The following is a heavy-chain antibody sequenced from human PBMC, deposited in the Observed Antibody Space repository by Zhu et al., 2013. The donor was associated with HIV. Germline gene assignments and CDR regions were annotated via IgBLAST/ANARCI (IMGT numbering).Heavy chain of an antibody. CDR3: ARRYSGTAHFDY. J-gene: IGHJ4*02. Sequence: QVQLVQSGAEVKKPGASVTVSCKASAYSFTGYYIHWVRQAPGQGLEWMGWINPDSGATIYAQKLQGRVTMTRDTSTSTAYMDLRSLRSDDTAVYYCARRYSGTAHFDYWGQGTLVTVSS. CDR1: AYSFTGYY. V-gene: IGHV1-2*02. CDR2: INPDSGAT. D-gene: IGHD1-26*01.